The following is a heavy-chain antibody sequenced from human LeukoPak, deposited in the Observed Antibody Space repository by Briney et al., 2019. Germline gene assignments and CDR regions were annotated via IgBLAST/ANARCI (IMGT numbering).Heavy chain of an antibody. CDR3: AREGSMTARPFVSIDY. J-gene: IGHJ4*02. V-gene: IGHV4-4*07. D-gene: IGHD6-6*01. CDR1: GGSITSYY. Sequence: SETLSLTCILSGGSITSYYWSWIRQPAGKGLEWIGRIYATGSTDYNPSLENRVMMSVDTSKNQFSLKLSSMTAADTAVYYCAREGSMTARPFVSIDYWGQGTLVTVSS. CDR2: IYATGST.